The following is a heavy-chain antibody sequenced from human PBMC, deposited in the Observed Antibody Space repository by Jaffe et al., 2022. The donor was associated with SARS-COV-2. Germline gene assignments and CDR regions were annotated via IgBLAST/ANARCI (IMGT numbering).Heavy chain of an antibody. Sequence: QVQLVQSGAEVKKPGASVKVSCKASGYTFSSYGISWVRQAPGQGLEWMGWINTYKGNTNYAQKPQGRVTMTTDTSTSKAYMELRSLRYDDTAVYYCARASYVRGVNRRDDAFDIWGQGTMVTVSS. CDR3: ARASYVRGVNRRDDAFDI. J-gene: IGHJ3*02. CDR1: GYTFSSYG. CDR2: INTYKGNT. D-gene: IGHD3-10*02. V-gene: IGHV1-18*01.